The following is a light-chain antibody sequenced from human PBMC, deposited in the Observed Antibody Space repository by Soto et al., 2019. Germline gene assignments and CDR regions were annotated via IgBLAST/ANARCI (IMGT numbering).Light chain of an antibody. CDR1: QGLRHSNGYNY. CDR2: LGS. Sequence: DIVMPQSPLSLPAPPGEPASISCSSSQGLRHSNGYNYLVWYRQKPGQSPQLLIYLGSNRASGVPDRFSGSGSGTDFTLKISRVEAEDVGVYYCMQALQTRYTFGQGTKLEIK. CDR3: MQALQTRYT. V-gene: IGKV2-28*01. J-gene: IGKJ2*01.